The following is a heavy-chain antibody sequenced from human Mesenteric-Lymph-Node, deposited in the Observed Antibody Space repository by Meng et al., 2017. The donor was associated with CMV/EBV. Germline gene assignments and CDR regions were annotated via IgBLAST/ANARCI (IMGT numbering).Heavy chain of an antibody. Sequence: VSGDSGSSSSYYWSWIRQPPGKGLEWTGYIYYSGSTNYNPSLKSRVTISVDTSKNQFSLKLSSVTAADTAVYYCARSYGSGSTNDYWGQGTLVTVSS. CDR1: GDSGSSSSYY. CDR2: IYYSGST. J-gene: IGHJ4*02. CDR3: ARSYGSGSTNDY. D-gene: IGHD3-10*01. V-gene: IGHV4-61*01.